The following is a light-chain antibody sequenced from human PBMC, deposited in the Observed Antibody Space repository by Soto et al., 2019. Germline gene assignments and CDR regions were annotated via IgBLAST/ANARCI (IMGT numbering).Light chain of an antibody. Sequence: EIVLTQSPDTLSLSSGERATLSCRASQRISNYYLAWYLQKPGQAPRLLIYGASSRATGVPDRFSGSGSGTDFTLTISRLEPEDFAVYYCQQYGSSPLTFGGGTKV. CDR1: QRISNYY. CDR3: QQYGSSPLT. V-gene: IGKV3-20*01. CDR2: GAS. J-gene: IGKJ4*01.